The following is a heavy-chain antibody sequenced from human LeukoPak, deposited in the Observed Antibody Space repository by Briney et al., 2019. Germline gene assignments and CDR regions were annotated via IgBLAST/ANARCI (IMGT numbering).Heavy chain of an antibody. J-gene: IGHJ4*02. Sequence: PSGTLSLTCAVSGGSISSSNWWSWVRQPPGKGLEWIGSIYHSGSSYYNPSLKSRVTISVDTSKNQFSLKLSSVTAADTAVYYCARATYYYDSSVPFDYWGQGTLVTVSS. CDR2: IYHSGSS. D-gene: IGHD3-22*01. CDR1: GGSISSSNW. CDR3: ARATYYYDSSVPFDY. V-gene: IGHV4-4*02.